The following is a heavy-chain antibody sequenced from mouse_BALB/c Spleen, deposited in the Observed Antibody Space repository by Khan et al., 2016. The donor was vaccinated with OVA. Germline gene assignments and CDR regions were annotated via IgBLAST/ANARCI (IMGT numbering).Heavy chain of an antibody. V-gene: IGHV1-77*01. D-gene: IGHD1-2*01. CDR2: IYPGSGNT. J-gene: IGHJ3*01. CDR3: ARRNYFGYTFAY. CDR1: GYTFTDYY. Sequence: VQLQESGAELARPGASVKLSCKASGYTFTDYYINWVKQRTGQGLEWIGEIYPGSGNTYYNEKFKGKATLTADKSSSTAYMQLSSLTSEDSAVCFCARRNYFGYTFAYWGQGTLVTVSA.